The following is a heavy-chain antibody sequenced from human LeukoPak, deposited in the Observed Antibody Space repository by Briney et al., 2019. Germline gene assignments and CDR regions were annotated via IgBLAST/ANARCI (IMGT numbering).Heavy chain of an antibody. CDR1: DGSISSSSHY. CDR3: ARGMGATGTWDY. J-gene: IGHJ4*02. Sequence: SETLSLTCIVSDGSISSSSHYWGWIRQPPGRGLEWIGSIFYSGSTYYNPSLKSRVTISVDTSKNQFSLKLSSVTAADTAVYYCARGMGATGTWDYWGQGTLVTVSS. V-gene: IGHV4-39*07. D-gene: IGHD1-26*01. CDR2: IFYSGST.